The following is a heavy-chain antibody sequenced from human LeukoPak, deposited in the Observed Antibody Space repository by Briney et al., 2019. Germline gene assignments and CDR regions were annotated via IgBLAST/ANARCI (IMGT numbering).Heavy chain of an antibody. Sequence: GASVKVSCKASGHTFTDYYIYWVRQAPGQGLEWMGWINPNSGDTNYAQKFQGRVTMTRDMSISTTYMELSGLTFDDTAVYYCALEQWLVVDFHYWGQGTLVTVSS. CDR1: GHTFTDYY. CDR2: INPNSGDT. J-gene: IGHJ4*02. V-gene: IGHV1-2*02. CDR3: ALEQWLVVDFHY. D-gene: IGHD6-19*01.